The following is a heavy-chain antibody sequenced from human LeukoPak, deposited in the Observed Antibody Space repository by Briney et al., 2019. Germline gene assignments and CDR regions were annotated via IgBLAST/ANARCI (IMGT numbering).Heavy chain of an antibody. CDR3: ARGSAAGDY. CDR2: ISSDGSSA. CDR1: GFTLRYYW. V-gene: IGHV3-74*01. D-gene: IGHD3-10*01. J-gene: IGHJ4*02. Sequence: GGSLRLSRAAPGFTLRYYWVHSVRQTPGKGVVWVSRISSDGSSASYADSLKGRFTMSRDNAKNTLYLQMNSLRAEDTAVYYCARGSAAGDYWGQGTLVTVSS.